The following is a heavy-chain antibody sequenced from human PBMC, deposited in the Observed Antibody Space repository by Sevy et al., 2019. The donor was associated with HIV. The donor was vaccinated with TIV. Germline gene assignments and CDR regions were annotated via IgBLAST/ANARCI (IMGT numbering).Heavy chain of an antibody. J-gene: IGHJ1*01. CDR3: ARAPVVVAATPRYFQH. D-gene: IGHD2-15*01. V-gene: IGHV3-30*04. CDR2: ISYDGSNK. Sequence: GGSLRLSCAAPGFTFSSYAMHWVRQAPGKGLEWVAVISYDGSNKYYADSVKGRFTISRDNSKNTLYLQMNSLRAEDTAVYYCARAPVVVAATPRYFQHWGQGTLVTVSS. CDR1: GFTFSSYA.